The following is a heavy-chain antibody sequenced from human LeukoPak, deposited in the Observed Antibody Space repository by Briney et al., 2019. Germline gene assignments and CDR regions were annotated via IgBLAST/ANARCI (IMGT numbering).Heavy chain of an antibody. V-gene: IGHV3-23*01. CDR1: GFTFSSYA. J-gene: IGHJ4*02. CDR3: AKHAVQYSYPFSIDS. CDR2: ISGSGGST. Sequence: PGGSLRLSCAASGFTFSSYAMSWVRQAPGKGLEWVSAISGSGGSTYYADSVKGRFTISRDNSKNTLYLQMNSLRPDDTAMYFCAKHAVQYSYPFSIDSWGQGTLVTVSS. D-gene: IGHD3-16*01.